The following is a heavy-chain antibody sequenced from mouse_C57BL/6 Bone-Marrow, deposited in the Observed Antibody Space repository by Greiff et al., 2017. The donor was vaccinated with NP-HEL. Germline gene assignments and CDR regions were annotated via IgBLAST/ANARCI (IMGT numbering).Heavy chain of an antibody. V-gene: IGHV1-54*01. CDR1: GYAFTNYL. CDR3: AREGGRGGDY. Sequence: QVQLQQSGAELVRPGTSVKVSCKASGYAFTNYLIEWVKQRPGQGLEWIGVINPGSGGTNYNEKFKGKGTLTADKSSSTAYMQLSSLTSEDSAVYFCAREGGRGGDYWGQGTTLTVSS. J-gene: IGHJ2*01. D-gene: IGHD3-3*01. CDR2: INPGSGGT.